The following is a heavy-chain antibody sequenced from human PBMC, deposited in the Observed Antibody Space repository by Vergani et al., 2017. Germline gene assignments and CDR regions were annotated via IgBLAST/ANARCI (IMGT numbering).Heavy chain of an antibody. D-gene: IGHD2-21*02. V-gene: IGHV3-30*02. CDR2: RGKDGINT. Sequence: QVQLVESGGGVVQPGGSLRLSCAASGFTFSSYGMHWIRQAPGKGLEWLAYRGKDGINTRYRDAVKGRFTVSIDNSKDILYLQMDILRSEDTALYYCAKYLRDSTDGLPDSWGPGTLVIVSS. J-gene: IGHJ4*02. CDR1: GFTFSSYG. CDR3: AKYLRDSTDGLPDS.